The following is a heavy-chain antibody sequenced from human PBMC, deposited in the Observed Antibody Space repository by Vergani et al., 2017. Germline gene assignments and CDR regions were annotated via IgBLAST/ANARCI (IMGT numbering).Heavy chain of an antibody. V-gene: IGHV3-11*04. J-gene: IGHJ3*02. CDR2: ISSGGTPI. D-gene: IGHD2-2*01. Sequence: QVQLVESGGGLVKPGGSLRLSCAASGFTFSDYYMNWIRQAPGKGLEWVSYISSGGTPIYYADSVKGRFTISRDNAKNSLFLQMNSLKAEDTALYYCARDSGGYCSSASCHGVAFDIWGQGTMVTVSS. CDR3: ARDSGGYCSSASCHGVAFDI. CDR1: GFTFSDYY.